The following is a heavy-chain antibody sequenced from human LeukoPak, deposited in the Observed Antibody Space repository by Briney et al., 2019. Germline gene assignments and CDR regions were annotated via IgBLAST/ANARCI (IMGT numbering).Heavy chain of an antibody. J-gene: IGHJ4*02. V-gene: IGHV3-21*01. D-gene: IGHD2-8*01. Sequence: GGSLRLSCAASGFTFSSYSMNWVRQAPGKGLEWVSSISSSSSYIYYADSVKGRFTISRDNAKNSLYLQMNSLRAEDTAVYYCARVMLPRDSSRSWSQYFDYWGQGTLVTVSS. CDR1: GFTFSSYS. CDR3: ARVMLPRDSSRSWSQYFDY. CDR2: ISSSSSYI.